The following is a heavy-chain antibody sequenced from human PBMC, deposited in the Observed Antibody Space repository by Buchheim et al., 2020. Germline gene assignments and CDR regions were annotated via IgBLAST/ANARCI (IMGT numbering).Heavy chain of an antibody. CDR2: ISYDGSNK. V-gene: IGHV3-30*18. CDR1: GFTFSSYG. CDR3: AKDRNVLVTATPVDT. D-gene: IGHD2-21*02. J-gene: IGHJ5*02. Sequence: QVQLVESGGGVVQPGRSLRLSCAASGFTFSSYGMHWVRQAPGKGLEWVAVISYDGSNKYYADSVKGRFTISRDNSKNTLYLQMNSLRAEETAVYYCAKDRNVLVTATPVDTWGQGTL.